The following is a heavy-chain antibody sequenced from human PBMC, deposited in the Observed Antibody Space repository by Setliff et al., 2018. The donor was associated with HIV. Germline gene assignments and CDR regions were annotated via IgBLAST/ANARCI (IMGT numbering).Heavy chain of an antibody. CDR1: QNSFSDDY. Sequence: ASVKVSCKASQNSFSDDYMNWVRQAPGQRPEWMGWISAYIGDTKYAQRFQGRVTMTTDPSTPTAYMELRSLKSEDTAVYYCARAVGGSNYFDYSGYQDFWGQGTRVTVSS. D-gene: IGHD3-22*01. J-gene: IGHJ4*02. V-gene: IGHV1-18*04. CDR2: ISAYIGDT. CDR3: ARAVGGSNYFDYSGYQDF.